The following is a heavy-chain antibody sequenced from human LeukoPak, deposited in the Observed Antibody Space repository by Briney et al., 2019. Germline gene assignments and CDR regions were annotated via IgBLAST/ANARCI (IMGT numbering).Heavy chain of an antibody. J-gene: IGHJ4*02. CDR2: ISAYYGNT. V-gene: IGHV1-18*01. D-gene: IGHD1-26*01. CDR1: GYTFTSYG. Sequence: ASVKVSCKASGYTFTSYGISWVRQAPGQGLEWMGWISAYYGNTNYAQKLQGRVTMTTDTSTSTAYMELRSLRSDDTAVYYCCQSGSPDPYRYWGQGTLVTVSS. CDR3: CQSGSPDPYRY.